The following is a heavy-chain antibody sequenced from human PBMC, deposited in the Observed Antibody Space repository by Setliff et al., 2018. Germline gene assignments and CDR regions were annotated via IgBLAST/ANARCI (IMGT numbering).Heavy chain of an antibody. CDR3: AGTPARGTTWLSPFDY. J-gene: IGHJ4*02. V-gene: IGHV4-4*08. Sequence: PSETLSLTCTVSGGSISNYYWSWIRQPPGKGLEWSGLIQSTGNTNYNPSLQSRVTISIDTSKNQFSLKMTSVTAADTAMYFCAGTPARGTTWLSPFDYWGQGTLVTVSS. D-gene: IGHD5-12*01. CDR2: IQSTGNT. CDR1: GGSISNYY.